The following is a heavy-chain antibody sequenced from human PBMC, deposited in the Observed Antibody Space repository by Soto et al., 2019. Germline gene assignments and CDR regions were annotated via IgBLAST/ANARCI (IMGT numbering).Heavy chain of an antibody. D-gene: IGHD3-16*02. V-gene: IGHV1-18*04. Sequence: QVQLVQSGAEVKKPGASVKVSCKASGYTFTSYGISWVRQAPGQGLEWMGWISAYNGNTNYAQKLQGRVTMTTDTATSTAYMELRILRSDDTAVYYCARSFGVRLGELSPLEVDYWGQGTLVTVSS. J-gene: IGHJ4*02. CDR1: GYTFTSYG. CDR3: ARSFGVRLGELSPLEVDY. CDR2: ISAYNGNT.